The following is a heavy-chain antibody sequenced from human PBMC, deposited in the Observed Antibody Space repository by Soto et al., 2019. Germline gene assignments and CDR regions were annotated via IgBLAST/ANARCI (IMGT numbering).Heavy chain of an antibody. CDR1: GFSFSDYE. D-gene: IGHD6-13*01. J-gene: IGHJ4*02. V-gene: IGHV3-48*03. Sequence: GWSLRLSCVASGFSFSDYEMNWVRQAPGKGLEWVAYTSSGGSTTHYADSVRGRFTVSRDNARKSLYLQMNTLSVGDTALYYCARDRAAGGYWGQGTLVTAPQ. CDR2: TSSGGSTT. CDR3: ARDRAAGGY.